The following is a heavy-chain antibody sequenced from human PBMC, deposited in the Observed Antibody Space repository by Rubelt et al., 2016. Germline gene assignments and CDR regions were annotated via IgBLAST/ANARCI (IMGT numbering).Heavy chain of an antibody. V-gene: IGHV3-9*01. CDR3: GRDLWSAADS. D-gene: IGHD6-13*01. Sequence: LEWVSGISWNSGSIGYADSVKGRFTISRDNAKNSLYLQMNSLRAEDTAIYYCGRDLWSAADSWGQGTLVTVSS. CDR2: ISWNSGSI. J-gene: IGHJ4*02.